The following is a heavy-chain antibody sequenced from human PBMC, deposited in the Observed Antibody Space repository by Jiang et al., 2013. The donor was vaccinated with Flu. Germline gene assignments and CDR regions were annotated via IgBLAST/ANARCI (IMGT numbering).Heavy chain of an antibody. CDR2: INPNSGGT. Sequence: GYTFTGYYMHWVRQAPGQGLEWMGWINPNSGGTNYAQKFQGWVTMTRDTSISTAYMELSRLRSDDTAVYYCARDPGELGLDYWGQGTLVTVSS. V-gene: IGHV1-2*04. CDR1: GYTFTGYY. D-gene: IGHD7-27*01. CDR3: ARDPGELGLDY. J-gene: IGHJ4*02.